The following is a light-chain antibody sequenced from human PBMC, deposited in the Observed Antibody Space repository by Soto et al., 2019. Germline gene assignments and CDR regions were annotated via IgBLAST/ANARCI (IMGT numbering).Light chain of an antibody. CDR1: QSVSNY. CDR3: QQYGTSPPYT. CDR2: GAS. Sequence: ETVLTQSPGTLSLSPGESATLSCRASQSVSNYLAWFQQKPAQAPRLLIYGASSRATGIPDRFSGSGSGTDFTPTISRLEPEDFAVYYCQQYGTSPPYTFGQGTKLEI. J-gene: IGKJ2*01. V-gene: IGKV3-20*01.